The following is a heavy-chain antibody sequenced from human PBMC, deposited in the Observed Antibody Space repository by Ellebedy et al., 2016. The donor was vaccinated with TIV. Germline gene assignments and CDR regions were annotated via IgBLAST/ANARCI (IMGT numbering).Heavy chain of an antibody. Sequence: AASVKVSCKASGYTFTSYYMHWVRQAPGQGLEWMGIINPSGGSTSYAQKLQGRVTMTRDTSTSTVYMELSSLRSEDTAVYYCARETTPYGSSSWFDAFDIWGQGTMVTVSS. J-gene: IGHJ3*02. CDR1: GYTFTSYY. V-gene: IGHV1-46*04. D-gene: IGHD6-13*01. CDR3: ARETTPYGSSSWFDAFDI. CDR2: INPSGGST.